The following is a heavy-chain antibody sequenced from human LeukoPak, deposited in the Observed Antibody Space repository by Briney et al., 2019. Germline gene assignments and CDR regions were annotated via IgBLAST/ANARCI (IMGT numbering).Heavy chain of an antibody. Sequence: SETLSLTCAVYGGSFSGYYWSWIRQPPGKGLEWIGEINHSGSTNYNPSLKSRVTISVDTSKNQFSLKLSSVTAADTAVYYCARGASISFSSSWYYWFDPWGQGTLVTVSS. D-gene: IGHD6-13*01. CDR2: INHSGST. J-gene: IGHJ5*02. CDR1: GGSFSGYY. CDR3: ARGASISFSSSWYYWFDP. V-gene: IGHV4-34*01.